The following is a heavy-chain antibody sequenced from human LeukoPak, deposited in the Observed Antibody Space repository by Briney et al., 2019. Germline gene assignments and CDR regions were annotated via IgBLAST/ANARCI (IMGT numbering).Heavy chain of an antibody. CDR1: GFTFSSYG. Sequence: GGSLRLSCAASGFTFSSYGMSWVRQAPGKGLEWVSAISGSGGSTYYADSVKGRFTISRDNSKNTLYLQMNSLRAEDTAVYYCAKPAYDILTGYYMPSGDYWGQGTLVTVSS. V-gene: IGHV3-23*01. J-gene: IGHJ4*02. CDR2: ISGSGGST. D-gene: IGHD3-9*01. CDR3: AKPAYDILTGYYMPSGDY.